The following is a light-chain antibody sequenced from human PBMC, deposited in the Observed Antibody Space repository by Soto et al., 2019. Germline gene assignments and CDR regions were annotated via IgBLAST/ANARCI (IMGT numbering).Light chain of an antibody. J-gene: IGLJ1*01. CDR3: CSSGGSPTYV. Sequence: QSALTQPASVSGSPGQSITISCPGTSSNVGSYKLVSWYQQHPGQAPKLMIFEVNKRPSGVSNRFSGSKSGNTASLTISGLKVEDEADYYCCSSGGSPTYVFGTGTKLTVL. V-gene: IGLV2-23*02. CDR2: EVN. CDR1: SSNVGSYKL.